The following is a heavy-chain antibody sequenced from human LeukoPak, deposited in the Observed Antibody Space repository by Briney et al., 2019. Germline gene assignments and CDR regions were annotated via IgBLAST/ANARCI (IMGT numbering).Heavy chain of an antibody. V-gene: IGHV3-74*01. CDR2: ISTDGYTT. J-gene: IGHJ4*02. CDR1: GLAFSAYK. D-gene: IGHD2-15*01. Sequence: GGSLRLSCAASGLAFSAYKMHWVRQAPRKGLVWVSRISTDGYTTDYADFVQGRFTASRDNTKNTWSLEMNGLRAEDTAVYYCVVGGSPGYWGQGTLVTVSS. CDR3: VVGGSPGY.